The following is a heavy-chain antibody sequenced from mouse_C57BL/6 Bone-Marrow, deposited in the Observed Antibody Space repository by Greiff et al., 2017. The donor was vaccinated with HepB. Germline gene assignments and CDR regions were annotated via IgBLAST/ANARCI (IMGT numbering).Heavy chain of an antibody. Sequence: EVNVVESGGDLVKPGGSLKLSCAASGFTFSSYGMSWVRQTPDKRLEWVATISSGGSYTYYPDSVKGRFTISSDNAKNTLYLQMSSLKTEDTAMYYCARPYYDSWGRGTAVTVSS. CDR2: ISSGGSYT. D-gene: IGHD2-4*01. V-gene: IGHV5-6*01. J-gene: IGHJ4*01. CDR1: GFTFSSYG. CDR3: ARPYYDS.